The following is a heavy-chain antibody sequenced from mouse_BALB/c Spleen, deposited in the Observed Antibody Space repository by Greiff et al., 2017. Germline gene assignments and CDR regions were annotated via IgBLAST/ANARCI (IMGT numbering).Heavy chain of an antibody. J-gene: IGHJ2*01. CDR3: ARDYPFDY. CDR2: ISNGGGST. CDR1: GFTFSSYT. V-gene: IGHV5-12-2*01. Sequence: EVKLMESGGGLVQPGGSLKLSCAASGFTFSSYTMSWVRQTPEKRLEWVAYISNGGGSTYYPDTVKGRFTISRDNAKNTLYLQMSSLKSEDTALYYCARDYPFDYWGQGTTLTVSS. D-gene: IGHD5-5*01.